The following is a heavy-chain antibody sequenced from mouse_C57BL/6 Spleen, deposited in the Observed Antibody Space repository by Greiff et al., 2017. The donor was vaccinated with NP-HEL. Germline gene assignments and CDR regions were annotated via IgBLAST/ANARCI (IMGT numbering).Heavy chain of an antibody. J-gene: IGHJ3*01. V-gene: IGHV1-64*01. CDR1: GYTFTSYW. CDR3: ARVDYYPWFAY. D-gene: IGHD1-1*02. CDR2: IHPNSGST. Sequence: QVQLQQPGAELVKPGASVKLSCKASGYTFTSYWMHWVKQRPGQGLEWIGMIHPNSGSTNYNEKFKSKATLTVDKSSSTAYMQLSSLTSEDSAVYYCARVDYYPWFAYWGQGTLVTVSA.